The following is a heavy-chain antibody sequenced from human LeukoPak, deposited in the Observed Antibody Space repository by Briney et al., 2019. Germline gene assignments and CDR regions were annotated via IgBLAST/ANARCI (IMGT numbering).Heavy chain of an antibody. V-gene: IGHV4-59*12. CDR1: GDSIRSYY. J-gene: IGHJ3*01. Sequence: SETLSLTCTVSGDSIRSYYWSWIRQPPGKGLEWIGNIHYSGSTKYNSSLKSRVTISVDTSKNQFSLRVTSLTAADTAVYYCARLGALHDAFDVWGQGTLVTASS. CDR3: ARLGALHDAFDV. CDR2: IHYSGST. D-gene: IGHD3-16*01.